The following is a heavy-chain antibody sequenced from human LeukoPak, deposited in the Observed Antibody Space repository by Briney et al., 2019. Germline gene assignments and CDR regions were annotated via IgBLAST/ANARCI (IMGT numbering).Heavy chain of an antibody. CDR2: IIPIFGTA. Sequence: GASVKVSCKASGGTFSSYAISWVRQAPGQGLEWMGGIIPIFGTANYAQKFQGRVTITADESTSTAYMELSSLRSEDTAVYYCARDRDIALNAFDIWGQGTMVTVSS. CDR3: ARDRDIALNAFDI. CDR1: GGTFSSYA. J-gene: IGHJ3*02. D-gene: IGHD5-12*01. V-gene: IGHV1-69*13.